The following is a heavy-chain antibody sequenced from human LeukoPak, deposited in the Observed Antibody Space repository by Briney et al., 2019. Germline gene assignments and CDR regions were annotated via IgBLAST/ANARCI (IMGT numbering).Heavy chain of an antibody. CDR3: AKDKWELPNNWFDP. Sequence: PGGSLRLSCAASGFTFSSYGMTWVRQAPGKGLEWVSYISSSSSTIYYADSVKGRFTISRDNAKKSLYLQMNSLRAEDTAVYYCAKDKWELPNNWFDPWGQGTLVTVSS. V-gene: IGHV3-48*04. D-gene: IGHD1-26*01. CDR1: GFTFSSYG. J-gene: IGHJ5*02. CDR2: ISSSSSTI.